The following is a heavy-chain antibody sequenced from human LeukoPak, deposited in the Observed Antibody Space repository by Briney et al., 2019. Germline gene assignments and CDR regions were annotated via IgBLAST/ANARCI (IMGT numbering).Heavy chain of an antibody. Sequence: EASVKVSCKASGGTFSSYAISWVRQAPGQGLEWMGGIIPIFGTANYAQKFQGRVTIAADESTSTAYMELSSLRSEDTAVYYCARAPIVVVGHPGWFDPWGQGTLVTVSS. J-gene: IGHJ5*02. CDR3: ARAPIVVVGHPGWFDP. CDR1: GGTFSSYA. V-gene: IGHV1-69*13. CDR2: IIPIFGTA. D-gene: IGHD3-22*01.